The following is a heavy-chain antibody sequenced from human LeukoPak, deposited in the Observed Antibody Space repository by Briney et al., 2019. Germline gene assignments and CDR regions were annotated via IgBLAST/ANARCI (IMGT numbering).Heavy chain of an antibody. CDR2: ISSSSSYI. J-gene: IGHJ4*02. D-gene: IGHD4-17*01. CDR3: ARDLYGDYAGDY. CDR1: GFTFTSYS. V-gene: IGHV3-21*01. Sequence: GGSLRLSCAASGFTFTSYSMNWVRQAPGKGLEWVSYISSSSSYIYYADSVKGRFTISRDNAKNSLYLQMNSLRAEDTAVYYCARDLYGDYAGDYWGQGTLVTVSS.